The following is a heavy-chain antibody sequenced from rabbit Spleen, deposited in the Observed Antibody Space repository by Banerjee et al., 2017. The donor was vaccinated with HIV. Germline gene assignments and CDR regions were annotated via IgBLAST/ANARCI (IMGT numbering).Heavy chain of an antibody. V-gene: IGHV1S40*01. CDR1: GFSFSSSYY. J-gene: IGHJ6*01. D-gene: IGHD7-1*01. Sequence: QQLEESGGGLVKPGASLTLTCTASGFSFSSSYYMCWVRQAPGKGLECIACIYGGGGDSTWYASWAKGRFTISKTSSTTVTLQMTSLTAADTTTYFCARDTGTSFSSYGMDLWGQGTLVTVS. CDR3: ARDTGTSFSSYGMDL. CDR2: IYGGGGDST.